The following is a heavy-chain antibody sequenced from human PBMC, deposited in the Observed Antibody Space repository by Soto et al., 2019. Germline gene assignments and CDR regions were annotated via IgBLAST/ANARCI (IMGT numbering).Heavy chain of an antibody. D-gene: IGHD2-2*01. CDR3: ARATAYCGRTTCYPFDY. V-gene: IGHV4-30-4*08. Sequence: SETLSLTCTVSCGSLSSDDYYWTWIRQPPGKGLEWLGRIHYSGTTYYNPSLRSRLTMSMDSSRNQFSLRLTSVTAADTAMYYCARATAYCGRTTCYPFDYWGQGIQVTVSS. CDR1: CGSLSSDDYY. CDR2: IHYSGTT. J-gene: IGHJ4*02.